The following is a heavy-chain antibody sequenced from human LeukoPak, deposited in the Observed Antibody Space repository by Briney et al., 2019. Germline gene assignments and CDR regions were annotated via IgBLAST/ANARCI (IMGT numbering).Heavy chain of an antibody. J-gene: IGHJ5*02. CDR2: INHSGST. D-gene: IGHD6-19*01. CDR3: ARGTYSSGWYRGSVRSNWFDP. Sequence: KTSETLSLTCTVYGGSFSGYYWSWIRQPPGKGLEWIGEINHSGSTNYNPSLKSRVTISVDTSKNQFSLKLSSVTAADTAVYYCARGTYSSGWYRGSVRSNWFDPWGQGTLVTVSS. V-gene: IGHV4-34*01. CDR1: GGSFSGYY.